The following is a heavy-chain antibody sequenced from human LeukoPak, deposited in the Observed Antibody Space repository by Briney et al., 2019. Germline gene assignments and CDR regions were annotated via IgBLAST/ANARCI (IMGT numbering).Heavy chain of an antibody. CDR3: AKDREVWGFGEDAFDI. CDR2: ISWNSATM. J-gene: IGHJ3*02. V-gene: IGHV3-9*01. Sequence: GRSLRLSCAASGFTFDDYAMHWVRQAPGKGLEWVSSISWNSATMGYADSVKGRFTISRDNAKNSLYLQMNVLSAEDTAFYYCAKDREVWGFGEDAFDIWGQGTMVTVSS. CDR1: GFTFDDYA. D-gene: IGHD3-10*01.